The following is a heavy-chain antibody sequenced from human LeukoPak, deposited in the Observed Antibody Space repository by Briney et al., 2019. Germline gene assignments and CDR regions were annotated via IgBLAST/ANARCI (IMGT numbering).Heavy chain of an antibody. D-gene: IGHD1-7*01. V-gene: IGHV3-20*04. Sequence: AGSLRLSCAASGFTCDDYGMSWVRQAPGKGREWGSGINWNGGSTGYADSVKGRFTISRDNAKNSLYLQMNSLRAEDTALYYCARAGLYNWNYEGTAYFDYWGQGTLVTVSS. CDR2: INWNGGST. CDR1: GFTCDDYG. J-gene: IGHJ4*02. CDR3: ARAGLYNWNYEGTAYFDY.